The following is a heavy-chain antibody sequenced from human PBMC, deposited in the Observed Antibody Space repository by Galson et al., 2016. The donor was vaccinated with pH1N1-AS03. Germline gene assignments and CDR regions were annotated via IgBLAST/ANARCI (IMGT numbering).Heavy chain of an antibody. D-gene: IGHD2-15*01. J-gene: IGHJ5*02. CDR2: MNPDSGNT. Sequence: SVKVSCKASGYTFTTYDINWVRQAPRQGLEWMGWMNPDSGNTGYAPSFQGRVTITRDTSISTAYMELSSLRSEDTAVYYCARGVLDCSGPACSGTLRFDPWGQGTLVTVSS. CDR3: ARGVLDCSGPACSGTLRFDP. CDR1: GYTFTTYD. V-gene: IGHV1-8*03.